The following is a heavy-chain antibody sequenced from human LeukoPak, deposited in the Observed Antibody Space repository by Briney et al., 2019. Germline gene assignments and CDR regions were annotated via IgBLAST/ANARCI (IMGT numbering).Heavy chain of an antibody. J-gene: IGHJ4*02. CDR2: INPNSGGT. CDR3: ARVPCCSGSYYDGY. D-gene: IGHD1-26*01. Sequence: ASVKVSCKASGYTFTDYYMHWVRQAPGQGLEWMGWINPNSGGTNYAQKFQGRVTMTRDTSISTAYMELSRLRSDDTAVYYCARVPCCSGSYYDGYWGQGTLVTVSS. CDR1: GYTFTDYY. V-gene: IGHV1-2*02.